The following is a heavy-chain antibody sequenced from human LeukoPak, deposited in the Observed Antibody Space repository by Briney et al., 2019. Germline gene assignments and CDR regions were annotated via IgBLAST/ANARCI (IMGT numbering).Heavy chain of an antibody. V-gene: IGHV3-74*01. CDR2: IKSDGSST. D-gene: IGHD4-17*01. CDR1: GFTFTSYW. J-gene: IGHJ2*01. Sequence: GGSLRLSCAASGFTFTSYWMHWVRQGPGKGLEWVSRIKSDGSSTNYADSVKGRFTISRDNAKNTLYLQMNSLRAEDTAVYYCARETTVIREWYFDLWGRGTLVTVAS. CDR3: ARETTVIREWYFDL.